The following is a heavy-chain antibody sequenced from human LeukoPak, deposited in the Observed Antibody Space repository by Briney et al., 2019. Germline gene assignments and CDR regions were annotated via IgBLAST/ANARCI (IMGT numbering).Heavy chain of an antibody. CDR2: IRYDGSNK. D-gene: IGHD6-13*01. Sequence: GGSLRLSCAASGFTFSNYGMHWVRQAPGKGLGWVAFIRYDGSNKYYADSVKGRFTISRDNSKNTLYLQMNSLRAEDTAVYYCAKAASSSWSHFDYWGQGTLVTVSS. CDR1: GFTFSNYG. J-gene: IGHJ4*02. V-gene: IGHV3-30*02. CDR3: AKAASSSWSHFDY.